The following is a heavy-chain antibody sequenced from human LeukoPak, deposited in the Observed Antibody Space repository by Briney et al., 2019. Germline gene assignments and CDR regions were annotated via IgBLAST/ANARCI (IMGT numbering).Heavy chain of an antibody. J-gene: IGHJ5*02. Sequence: GSLRLSCAASGFTFSSYWMSWVRQAPGKGVEGVANIKQDGSEKYYVDSVKGRFTISIDNAKNSLYLQMNSLRAEDTAVYYCARESMIVVVNAWGQGTLVTVSS. CDR1: GFTFSSYW. CDR3: ARESMIVVVNA. D-gene: IGHD3-22*01. V-gene: IGHV3-7*01. CDR2: IKQDGSEK.